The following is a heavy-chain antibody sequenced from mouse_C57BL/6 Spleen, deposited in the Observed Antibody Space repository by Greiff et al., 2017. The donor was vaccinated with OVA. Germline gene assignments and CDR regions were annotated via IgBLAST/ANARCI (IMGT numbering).Heavy chain of an antibody. CDR2: IYPSDGGT. V-gene: IGHV1-61*01. CDR1: GYTFTSYW. Sequence: QVQLQQPEAELVKPGSSVKLSCKASGYTFTSYWMDWVKQRPGQGLEWIGNIYPSDGGTNYNQKFKNKATLTVDKSSSTAYMQLSSLTSEDSAVYYCARRETDYDYRDYWGQGTTLTVSS. D-gene: IGHD2-4*01. CDR3: ARRETDYDYRDY. J-gene: IGHJ2*01.